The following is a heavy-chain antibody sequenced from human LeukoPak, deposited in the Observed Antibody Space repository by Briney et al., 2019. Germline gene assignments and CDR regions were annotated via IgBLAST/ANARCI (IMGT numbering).Heavy chain of an antibody. CDR3: VRDPPSGRWSFDY. V-gene: IGHV3-33*01. D-gene: IGHD3-16*02. CDR1: GFIFKTYA. CDR2: IWYDGSNK. Sequence: PGGSLRLSCAASGFIFKTYAMHWVRQAPGKGLEWVSLIWYDGSNKYYGDSVKGRFTISRDNSKNTVYLQMNSLRGEDTAVFYCVRDPPSGRWSFDYWGQGALVTVSS. J-gene: IGHJ4*02.